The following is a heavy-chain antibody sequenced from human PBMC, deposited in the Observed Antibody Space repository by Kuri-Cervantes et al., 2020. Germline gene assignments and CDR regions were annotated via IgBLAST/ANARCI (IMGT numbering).Heavy chain of an antibody. CDR2: IWYDGSNK. CDR3: ARDLGDSRTYYILTY. J-gene: IGHJ4*02. CDR1: GFTFSSSG. V-gene: IGHV3-33*01. Sequence: LSLTCAASGFTFSSSGMYWVRQAPGKGLEWVAVIWYDGSNKYYADSVKGRFAISRDDSKNTLYLQMNSLRTEDTAVYYCARDLGDSRTYYILTYWGQGTLVTVSS. D-gene: IGHD3-10*01.